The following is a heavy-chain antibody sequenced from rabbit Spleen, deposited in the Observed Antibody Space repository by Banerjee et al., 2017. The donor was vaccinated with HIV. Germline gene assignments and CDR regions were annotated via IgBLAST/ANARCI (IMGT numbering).Heavy chain of an antibody. V-gene: IGHV1S7*01. CDR1: GIDFTKYY. CDR3: ARAIVPWLGLTRLDL. CDR2: IYAAKGST. J-gene: IGHJ3*01. Sequence: QLEESGGGLVQPGASLTLSCKASGIDFTKYYISWVRQAPGKGLEWIGIIYAAKGSTDYASWVNGRFTISSDNAQSTVDLKLTSLTPADTATYFCARAIVPWLGLTRLDLWGQGTLVTV. D-gene: IGHD4-1*01.